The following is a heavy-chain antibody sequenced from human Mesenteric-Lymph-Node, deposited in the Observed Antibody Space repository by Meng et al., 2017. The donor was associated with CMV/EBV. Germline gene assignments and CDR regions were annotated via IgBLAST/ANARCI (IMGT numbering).Heavy chain of an antibody. CDR3: ARAGSYRGYFDY. D-gene: IGHD1-26*01. CDR1: GGSISTYY. V-gene: IGHV4-59*01. CDR2: IYYSGST. Sequence: SETLSLTCTVSGGSISTYYWTWIRQPPGKGLEWIGYIYYSGSTNYNPSLKSRVTISVDTSKNQFSLKLSSVTAADTAVYYCARAGSYRGYFDYWGQGTLVTVSS. J-gene: IGHJ4*02.